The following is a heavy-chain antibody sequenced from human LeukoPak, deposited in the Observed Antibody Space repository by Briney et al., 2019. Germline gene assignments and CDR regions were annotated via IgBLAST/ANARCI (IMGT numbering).Heavy chain of an antibody. Sequence: SETLSLTCTVSGYSISSGYYWGWIRQPPGKGLEWIGSIYHSGSTYYSPSLRSRVTISLDTSRNQFSLKLNSVTAADTAVYYCAKSNGYGLIDIWGQGTMVTVSS. V-gene: IGHV4-38-2*02. J-gene: IGHJ3*02. D-gene: IGHD3-22*01. CDR3: AKSNGYGLIDI. CDR1: GYSISSGYY. CDR2: IYHSGST.